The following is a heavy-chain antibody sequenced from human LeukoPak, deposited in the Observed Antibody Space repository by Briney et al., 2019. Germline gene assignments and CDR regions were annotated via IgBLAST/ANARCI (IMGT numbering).Heavy chain of an antibody. V-gene: IGHV1-2*02. CDR1: GYTFTGYY. Sequence: GASVKVSCKASGYTFTGYYMHWVRQAPGQGLEWMGWINPNSGGTNYAQKFQGRVTTTRDTSISTAYMELSRLRSDDTAVYYCARGGVSGAYSSFLYYFDYWGQGTLVTVSS. CDR3: ARGGVSGAYSSFLYYFDY. J-gene: IGHJ4*02. CDR2: INPNSGGT. D-gene: IGHD6-6*01.